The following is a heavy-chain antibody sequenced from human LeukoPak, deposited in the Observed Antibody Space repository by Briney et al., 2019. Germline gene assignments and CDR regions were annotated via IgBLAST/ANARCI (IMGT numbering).Heavy chain of an antibody. J-gene: IGHJ4*02. CDR1: GFTFSSYE. D-gene: IGHD3-22*01. CDR3: ARDFSSYYDSTSNYGDAYFDY. V-gene: IGHV3-48*03. Sequence: PGGALRLCGAASGFTFSSYEMNWVREAPGKGLEWVSYISSSGSTIYDADSVKGRFTISRDNAKNSLYLQMNSLRTEDTAVYYCARDFSSYYDSTSNYGDAYFDYWGQGTLVTVSS. CDR2: ISSSGSTI.